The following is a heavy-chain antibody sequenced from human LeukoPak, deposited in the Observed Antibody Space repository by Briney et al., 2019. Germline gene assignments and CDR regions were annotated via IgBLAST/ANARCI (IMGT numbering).Heavy chain of an antibody. V-gene: IGHV4-59*01. Sequence: PSETLSLTCTVSGASIRSSYWSWIRQPPGKGLEWIGYISYTGSTNYNPSLKSRVSLSVDTSKNQFSLKLSSVTAADTAVYYCARGGYSYGLYYFDYWGQGTLVTVSS. CDR3: ARGGYSYGLYYFDY. D-gene: IGHD5-18*01. CDR1: GASIRSSY. CDR2: ISYTGST. J-gene: IGHJ4*02.